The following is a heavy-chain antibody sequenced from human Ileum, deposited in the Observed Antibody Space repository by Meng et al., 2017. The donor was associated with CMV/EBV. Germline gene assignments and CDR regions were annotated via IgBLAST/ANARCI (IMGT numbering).Heavy chain of an antibody. V-gene: IGHV3-11*01. D-gene: IGHD3-10*01. CDR2: INTGGSIK. CDR1: GFIFRDFS. CDR3: ARDGATYYVNTGL. J-gene: IGHJ3*01. Sequence: GGSLRLSCEASGFIFRDFSMTWIRQAPGKGLEWIAYINTGGSIKQYADSVKGRFIVSRDNAKNSLFLQMNRLRADDTAVYYCARDGATYYVNTGLWGQGTMVTVSS.